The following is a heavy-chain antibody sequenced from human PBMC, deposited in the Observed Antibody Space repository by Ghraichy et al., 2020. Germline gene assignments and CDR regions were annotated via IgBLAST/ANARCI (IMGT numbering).Heavy chain of an antibody. D-gene: IGHD4-17*01. CDR2: VNAGNGNT. CDR1: GYTFTSYV. CDR3: AREFDYGDYEPDY. V-gene: IGHV1-3*01. Sequence: ASVKVSCKASGYTFTSYVIQWVRQAPGQGLEWMGWVNAGNGNTKYSQKFQGRVTITRDTSASTAYMGLSSLRSEDTAVYYCAREFDYGDYEPDYWGQGTLDTVSS. J-gene: IGHJ4*02.